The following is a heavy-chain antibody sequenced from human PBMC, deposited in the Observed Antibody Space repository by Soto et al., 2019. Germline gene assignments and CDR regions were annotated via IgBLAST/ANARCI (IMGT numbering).Heavy chain of an antibody. CDR3: ATTSTKAGY. V-gene: IGHV1-69*02. CDR2: IIPILGIA. J-gene: IGHJ4*02. D-gene: IGHD1-1*01. CDR1: GGTFSSYT. Sequence: SVKVSCKASGGTFSSYTISWVRQTPGQGLEWMGRIIPILGIAIYAQKFQGRVTMTEDTSTDTAYMELSSLRSEDTAVYYCATTSTKAGYWGQGTLVTVSS.